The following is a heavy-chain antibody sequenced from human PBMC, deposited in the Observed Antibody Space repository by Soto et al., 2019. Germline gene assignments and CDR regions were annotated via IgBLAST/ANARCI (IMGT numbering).Heavy chain of an antibody. V-gene: IGHV1-2*04. D-gene: IGHD6-13*01. CDR3: ARSNGSSWYDWFDP. CDR1: GYTFTGYY. CDR2: INPNSGGT. J-gene: IGHJ5*02. Sequence: SVKVSCKASGYTFTGYYMHWVRQAPGQGLEWMGWINPNSGGTNYAQKFQGWVTMTRDTSISTAYMELSRLRSDDTAVYYCARSNGSSWYDWFDPWGQGALVTVSS.